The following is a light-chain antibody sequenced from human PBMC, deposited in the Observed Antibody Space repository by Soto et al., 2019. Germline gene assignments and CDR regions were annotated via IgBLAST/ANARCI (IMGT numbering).Light chain of an antibody. V-gene: IGLV2-14*01. CDR3: SSYTSSSTLYV. CDR2: DVS. CDR1: SSDVGGNNY. Sequence: QSALAQPASVSGSPGQSITISSTGTSSDVGGNNYVSWYQQYPGKAPKLMIYDVSNRPSGVSNRFSGSKSANTASLTISGLQAEDEADYYCSSYTSSSTLYVFGTGTKLTVL. J-gene: IGLJ1*01.